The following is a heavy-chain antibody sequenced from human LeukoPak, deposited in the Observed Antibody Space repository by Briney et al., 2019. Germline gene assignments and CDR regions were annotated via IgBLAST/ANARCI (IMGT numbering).Heavy chain of an antibody. J-gene: IGHJ4*02. Sequence: GGSLRLSCAASGFTVSSNYMSWVRQAPGKGLEWVSAIYSGGSTYYADSVKGRFTISRDNSKNTLYLQMNSLRAEDTAVYYCARDFGGSSGWYDYWGQGTLVTVSS. D-gene: IGHD6-19*01. CDR3: ARDFGGSSGWYDY. V-gene: IGHV3-66*01. CDR1: GFTVSSNY. CDR2: IYSGGST.